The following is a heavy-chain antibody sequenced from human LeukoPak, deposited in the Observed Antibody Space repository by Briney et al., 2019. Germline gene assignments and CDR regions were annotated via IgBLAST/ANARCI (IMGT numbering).Heavy chain of an antibody. Sequence: PGGSLRLSCAVSGFPFSTYEMNWVRQAPGKGLEWISCVSAGGLTTFYADSVKGRFTISRDNAKNSLYLQMNSLRAEDTAVYYCARDPVSSSWYGYFQHWGQGTLVSVSS. J-gene: IGHJ1*01. CDR1: GFPFSTYE. D-gene: IGHD6-13*01. CDR3: ARDPVSSSWYGYFQH. V-gene: IGHV3-48*03. CDR2: VSAGGLTT.